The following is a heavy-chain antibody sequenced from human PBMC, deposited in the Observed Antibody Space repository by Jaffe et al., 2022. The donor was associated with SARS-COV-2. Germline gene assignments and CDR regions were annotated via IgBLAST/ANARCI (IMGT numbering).Heavy chain of an antibody. V-gene: IGHV1-8*01. D-gene: IGHD3-3*01. CDR2: MNPNSGNT. Sequence: QVQLVQSGAEVKKPGASVKVSCKASGYTFTSYDINWVRQATGQGLEWMGWMNPNSGNTGYAQKFQGRVTMTRNTSISTAYMELSSLRSEDTAVYYCARAPPTPYDFWSGPGIYGMDVWGQGTTVTVSS. J-gene: IGHJ6*02. CDR3: ARAPPTPYDFWSGPGIYGMDV. CDR1: GYTFTSYD.